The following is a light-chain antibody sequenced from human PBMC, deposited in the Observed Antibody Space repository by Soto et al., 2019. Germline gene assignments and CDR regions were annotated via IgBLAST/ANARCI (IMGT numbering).Light chain of an antibody. Sequence: QSALTQPASVSGSPGQSITISCTGTSSDVTNYNYVSWYQQHPGKAPKLMIYDVTNRPSGVSNRFSGSKSGNTASLTISGLQAEDEADYYCSSYTSSSTPVVFGGGTKLTVL. V-gene: IGLV2-14*01. CDR2: DVT. CDR3: SSYTSSSTPVV. CDR1: SSDVTNYNY. J-gene: IGLJ2*01.